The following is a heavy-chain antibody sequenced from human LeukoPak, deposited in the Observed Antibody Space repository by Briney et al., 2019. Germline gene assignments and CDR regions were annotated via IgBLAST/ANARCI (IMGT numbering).Heavy chain of an antibody. Sequence: SETLSLTCTVSGASIRSGDYYWSWIRQPPGKGLEWIGYIYDSGSTYYNPSLKSRITISVDTSENRFSLKLSSVTATDTVVYYCARDCSGGSCYGAFDIWGQGTMVTVSS. V-gene: IGHV4-30-4*01. CDR1: GASIRSGDYY. CDR3: ARDCSGGSCYGAFDI. CDR2: IYDSGST. D-gene: IGHD2-15*01. J-gene: IGHJ3*02.